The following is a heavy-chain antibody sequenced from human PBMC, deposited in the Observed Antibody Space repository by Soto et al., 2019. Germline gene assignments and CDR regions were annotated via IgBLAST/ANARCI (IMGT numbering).Heavy chain of an antibody. CDR3: ARDLKRYYDSSGYGYYYYGMDV. V-gene: IGHV1-69*01. D-gene: IGHD3-22*01. Sequence: QVQLVQSGAEVKKPGSSVKVSCKASGGTFSSYAISWVRQAPGQGLEWMGGIIPIFGTANYAQKFQGRVTITPDESTTTAYMELSSLRSEDTAVYYCARDLKRYYDSSGYGYYYYGMDVWGQGTTVTVSS. J-gene: IGHJ6*02. CDR1: GGTFSSYA. CDR2: IIPIFGTA.